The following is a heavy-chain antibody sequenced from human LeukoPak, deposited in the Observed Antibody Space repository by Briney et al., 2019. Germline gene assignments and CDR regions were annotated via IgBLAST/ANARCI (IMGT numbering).Heavy chain of an antibody. CDR3: ARVFGERWLQQLGGFDY. V-gene: IGHV3-21*01. J-gene: IGHJ4*02. CDR2: ISSSSSYI. Sequence: PGGSLRLSCAASGFTFSSYSMNWVHQAPGKGLEWVSSISSSSSYIYYADSVKGRFTISRDNAKNSLYLQMNSLRAEDTAVYYCARVFGERWLQQLGGFDYWGQGTLVTVSS. D-gene: IGHD5-24*01. CDR1: GFTFSSYS.